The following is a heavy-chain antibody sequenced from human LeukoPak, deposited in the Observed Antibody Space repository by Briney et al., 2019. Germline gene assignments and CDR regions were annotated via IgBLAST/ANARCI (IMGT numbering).Heavy chain of an antibody. Sequence: KPSETLSLTCTVSGGSISSSIYYWGWIRQPPGKGLEWIGSIYYSGSTYYNPSLKSRVTISVDTSKNQFSLKLSSVTAADTAVYYCARDGQYYYDSSGYYPDAFDIWGQGTMVTVSS. D-gene: IGHD3-22*01. CDR3: ARDGQYYYDSSGYYPDAFDI. CDR2: IYYSGST. V-gene: IGHV4-39*07. J-gene: IGHJ3*02. CDR1: GGSISSSIYY.